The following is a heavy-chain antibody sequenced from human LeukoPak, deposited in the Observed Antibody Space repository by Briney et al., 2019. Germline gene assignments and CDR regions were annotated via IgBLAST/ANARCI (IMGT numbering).Heavy chain of an antibody. CDR1: GGSISSYY. CDR3: TRDLGGVGGFDY. Sequence: LETLSPTCTVSGGSISSYYWSWIRQPPGKGLEWIGYIYYSGSTNYNPSLKSRVTISVDTSKNQFSLKLSSVTAADTAVYYCTRDLGGVGGFDYWGQGTLVTVSS. V-gene: IGHV4-59*01. D-gene: IGHD3-10*01. J-gene: IGHJ4*02. CDR2: IYYSGST.